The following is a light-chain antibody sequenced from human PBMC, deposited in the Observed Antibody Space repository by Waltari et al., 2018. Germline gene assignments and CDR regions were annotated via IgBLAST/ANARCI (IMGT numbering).Light chain of an antibody. Sequence: MALTQTPCTLSLSPGERATLSSRASQSVSSSYLAWYQQTPGQAPRLLIYGASSRATGIPDRFSGSGSGTDFTLTISRLEPEEFAVYYCQQYGSSPPYTFGQGTKLEIK. CDR3: QQYGSSPPYT. V-gene: IGKV3-20*01. CDR1: QSVSSSY. J-gene: IGKJ2*01. CDR2: GAS.